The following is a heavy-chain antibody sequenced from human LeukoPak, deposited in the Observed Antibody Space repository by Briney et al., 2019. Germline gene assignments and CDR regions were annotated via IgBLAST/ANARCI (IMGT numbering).Heavy chain of an antibody. V-gene: IGHV4-59*01. CDR3: ARVRRGHDY. CDR1: GGSFSGYC. CDR2: IYYSGST. Sequence: SETLSLTCAVYGGSFSGYCWSWIRQPPGKGLEWIGYIYYSGSTNYNPSLKSRVTISVDTSKNQFSLKLSSVTAADTAVYYCARVRRGHDYWGQGTLVTVSS. J-gene: IGHJ4*02.